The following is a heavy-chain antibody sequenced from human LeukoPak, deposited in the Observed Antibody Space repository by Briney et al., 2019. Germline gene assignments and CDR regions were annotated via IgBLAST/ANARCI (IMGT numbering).Heavy chain of an antibody. CDR2: TYHSGST. CDR3: ARRGGAREIDY. CDR1: GYSISSGYY. Sequence: SETLSLTCSVSGYSISSGYYWGWIRQPPGKGLEWIGTTYHSGSTYYNPSPKSRVTISVDTSKNQFSLKLSSVTAADTAVYYCARRGGAREIDYWGQGTLVTVSS. V-gene: IGHV4-38-2*01. J-gene: IGHJ4*02. D-gene: IGHD2-15*01.